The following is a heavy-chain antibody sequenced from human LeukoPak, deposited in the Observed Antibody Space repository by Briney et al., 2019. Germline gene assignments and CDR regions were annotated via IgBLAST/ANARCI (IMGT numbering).Heavy chain of an antibody. J-gene: IGHJ4*02. CDR2: ISAYNGNT. V-gene: IGHV1-18*01. Sequence: VASVKVSCKASGYTFTSYGISWVRQAPGQGLEWMGWISAYNGNTNYAQKLQGRVTMTTDTSTSTAYMELRSLRSDDTAVYYCARVSPLIMITFGGVKEVDYWGQKTLVTVSS. CDR3: ARVSPLIMITFGGVKEVDY. CDR1: GYTFTSYG. D-gene: IGHD3-16*01.